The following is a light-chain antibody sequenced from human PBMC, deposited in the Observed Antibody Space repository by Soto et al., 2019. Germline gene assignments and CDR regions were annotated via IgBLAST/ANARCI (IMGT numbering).Light chain of an antibody. J-gene: IGKJ1*01. CDR3: LQDYNYPWT. V-gene: IGKV1-6*01. CDR1: QTISTY. CDR2: DAS. Sequence: IQMTQSPSSLSASVGDRVTITCRASQTISTYLNWYQQKPGKAPKLLIYDASTLQSGVPSRYSGSGSGTEFTLTISNLQPDDFATYYCLQDYNYPWTFGQGTKVDIK.